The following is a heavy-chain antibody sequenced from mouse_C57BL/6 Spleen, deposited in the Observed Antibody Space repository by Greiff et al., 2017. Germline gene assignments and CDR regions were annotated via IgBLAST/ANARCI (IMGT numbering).Heavy chain of an antibody. D-gene: IGHD2-1*01. Sequence: EVMLVESGGGLVKPGGSLTLSCAASGFTLSSYAMSWVRQTPEKRLEWVATISGGGSYTYYPDHVKGRFNISRDKAKNKLYLQMSHLKTEDTAMYYCARDYGNYGPDYWGQGTTLTVSS. CDR1: GFTLSSYA. V-gene: IGHV5-4*01. CDR3: ARDYGNYGPDY. CDR2: ISGGGSYT. J-gene: IGHJ2*01.